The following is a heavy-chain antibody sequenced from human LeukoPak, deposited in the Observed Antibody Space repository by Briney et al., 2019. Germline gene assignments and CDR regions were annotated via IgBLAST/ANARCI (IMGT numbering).Heavy chain of an antibody. CDR2: INPNSGGT. CDR1: GYTFTGYY. CDR3: ARGMSSGWFDC. D-gene: IGHD6-19*01. V-gene: IGHV1-2*02. J-gene: IGHJ5*01. Sequence: ASMKVSCKASGYTFTGYYIHSVRQAPGQGLEWMGWINPNSGGTNYAQKFQGRVTMTSDTSVSTTYMELSRLRSDDTAVYYCARGMSSGWFDCWGQGTPVTVSS.